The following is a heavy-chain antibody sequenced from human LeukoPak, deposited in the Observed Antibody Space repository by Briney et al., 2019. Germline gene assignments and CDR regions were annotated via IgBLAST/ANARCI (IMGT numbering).Heavy chain of an antibody. D-gene: IGHD1-26*01. V-gene: IGHV4-31*03. CDR3: ARDRGGSYYGVFDY. CDR2: IYYSGST. CDR1: GGSISSGGYY. Sequence: SETLSLTCTVSGGSISSGGYYWSWIRQHPGKGLEWIGYIYYSGSTYYNPSLKSRVTISVDTSKNQFSLKLSSVTAADTAVYYCARDRGGSYYGVFDYWGEGTLVTVSS. J-gene: IGHJ4*02.